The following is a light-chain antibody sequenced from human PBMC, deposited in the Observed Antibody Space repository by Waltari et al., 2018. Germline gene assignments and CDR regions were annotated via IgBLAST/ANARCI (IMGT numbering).Light chain of an antibody. CDR1: QSVLYSSNDKNY. V-gene: IGKV4-1*01. J-gene: IGKJ1*01. CDR3: QQYYSTPWT. CDR2: WAS. Sequence: DIVMNQSPESLAVSRGESATINCKSRQSVLYSSNDKNYLAWYQQKPGQPPKLLIYWASTRESGVPDRFSGSGSGTDFALTISSLQAEYVAVYYCQQYYSTPWTFGQGTKVEIK.